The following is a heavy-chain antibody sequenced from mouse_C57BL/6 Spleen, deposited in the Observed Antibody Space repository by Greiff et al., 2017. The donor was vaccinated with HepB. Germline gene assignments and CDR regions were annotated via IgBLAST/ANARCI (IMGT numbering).Heavy chain of an antibody. Sequence: QVQLQQSGAELVKPGASVKISCKASGYAFSSYWMNWVKQRPGKGLEWIGQIYPGDGDTNYNGKFKGKATLTADKSSSTAYMQLSSLTSEDSAVYFCATSTAQVYYFDYWGQGTTLTVSS. D-gene: IGHD3-2*02. CDR2: IYPGDGDT. CDR3: ATSTAQVYYFDY. CDR1: GYAFSSYW. V-gene: IGHV1-80*01. J-gene: IGHJ2*01.